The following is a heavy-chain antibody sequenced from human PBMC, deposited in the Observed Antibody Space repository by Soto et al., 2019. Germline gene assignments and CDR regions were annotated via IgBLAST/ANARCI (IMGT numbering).Heavy chain of an antibody. J-gene: IGHJ4*02. Sequence: PGGSLRLSCAASGFTFSSYAMSWVRQAPGKGLEWVSAISGSGGSTYYADSVKGRFTISRDNSKNTLYLQMNSLRAEDTAVYYCARGLPYSSGWYRTPTFDYWGQGTLVTVSS. CDR1: GFTFSSYA. CDR3: ARGLPYSSGWYRTPTFDY. V-gene: IGHV3-23*01. CDR2: ISGSGGST. D-gene: IGHD6-19*01.